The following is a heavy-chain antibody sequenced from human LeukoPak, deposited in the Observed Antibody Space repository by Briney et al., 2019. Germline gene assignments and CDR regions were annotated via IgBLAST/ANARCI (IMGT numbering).Heavy chain of an antibody. V-gene: IGHV4-59*01. D-gene: IGHD3-10*01. CDR3: ARDTYGDWYFDL. CDR2: IYYSGST. J-gene: IGHJ2*01. Sequence: SETLSLTCTVSGGSIRDFYWSWIRQPPGKGLEWIGYIYYSGSTNYNPSLKSRVTISVDTSKNQFSLKLSSVTAADTAVYYCARDTYGDWYFDLRGRGTLVTVSS. CDR1: GGSIRDFY.